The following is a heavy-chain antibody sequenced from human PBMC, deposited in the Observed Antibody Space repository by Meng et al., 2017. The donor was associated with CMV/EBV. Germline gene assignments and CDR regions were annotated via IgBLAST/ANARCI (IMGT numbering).Heavy chain of an antibody. Sequence: SETLSLTCAVYGGSFSGYYWSWIRQPPGKGLEWIGEINHSGSTNYSPSLKSRVTISVDTSKNQFSLKLSSVTAADTAVYYCARGLIAAAGTSRYDYYYYGMDVWGQGTTVTVSS. CDR1: GGSFSGYY. J-gene: IGHJ6*02. V-gene: IGHV4-34*01. CDR3: ARGLIAAAGTSRYDYYYYGMDV. D-gene: IGHD6-13*01. CDR2: INHSGST.